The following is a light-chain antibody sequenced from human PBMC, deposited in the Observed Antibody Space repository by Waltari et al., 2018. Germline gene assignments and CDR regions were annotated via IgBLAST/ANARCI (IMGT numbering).Light chain of an antibody. CDR2: GAS. CDR3: QQYGSSHET. Sequence: EIVLTHSPGTLSLSPGERATPSCRASQSVSSSYLAWYQQKPGQAPRLLIYGASSRATGIPDRFSGSGSGTDFTLTISRLEPEDFAVYYCQQYGSSHETFGQGTKVEIK. V-gene: IGKV3-20*01. J-gene: IGKJ1*01. CDR1: QSVSSSY.